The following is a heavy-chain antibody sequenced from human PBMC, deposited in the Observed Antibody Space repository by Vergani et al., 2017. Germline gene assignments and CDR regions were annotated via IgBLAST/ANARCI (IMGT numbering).Heavy chain of an antibody. J-gene: IGHJ3*02. CDR2: IYSGGST. CDR1: RFTVSSNY. Sequence: EVQLVESGGGLVQPGGSLRLSCAASRFTVSSNYMSWVRQAPEKGLEWVSVIYSGGSTYYADSVKGRFTISRDNSKNTLYLQMNSLRAEDTAVYYCARESIAAGDAFDIWGQGTMVTVSS. D-gene: IGHD6-13*01. CDR3: ARESIAAGDAFDI. V-gene: IGHV3-66*02.